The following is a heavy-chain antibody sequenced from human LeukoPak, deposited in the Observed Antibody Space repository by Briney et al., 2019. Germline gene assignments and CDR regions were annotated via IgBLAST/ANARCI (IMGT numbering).Heavy chain of an antibody. Sequence: ASVKVSCKASGYTFTSYGISWVRQAPGQGLEWMGWISAYNGNTNYAQKLQGRVTMTTDTSTSTAYMELRSLRSDDTVVYYCARDSRVYGSGSYYKWSWFDPWGQGTLVTVSS. CDR3: ARDSRVYGSGSYYKWSWFDP. CDR1: GYTFTSYG. D-gene: IGHD3-10*01. V-gene: IGHV1-18*01. J-gene: IGHJ5*02. CDR2: ISAYNGNT.